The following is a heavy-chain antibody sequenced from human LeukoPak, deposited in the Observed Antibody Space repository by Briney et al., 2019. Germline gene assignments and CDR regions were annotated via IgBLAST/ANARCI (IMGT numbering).Heavy chain of an antibody. Sequence: PSETLSLTCAVYGGSFSGYYWSWIRQPPGKGLEWIGEINHSGSTNYNPSLKSRVTISVDTSKNQFSLKLSSVTAADTAVYYCATAHGYCSSTSCYEGVDYWGQGTLVTVSS. CDR3: ATAHGYCSSTSCYEGVDY. J-gene: IGHJ4*02. CDR1: GGSFSGYY. CDR2: INHSGST. V-gene: IGHV4-34*01. D-gene: IGHD2-2*01.